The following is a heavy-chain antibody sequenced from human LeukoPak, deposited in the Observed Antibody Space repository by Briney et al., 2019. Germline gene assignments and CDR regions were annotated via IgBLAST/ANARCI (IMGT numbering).Heavy chain of an antibody. J-gene: IGHJ3*02. CDR1: GFTFSSYA. D-gene: IGHD4-11*01. V-gene: IGHV3-48*01. Sequence: PGGSLRLSCAASGFTFSSYAMSWVRQAPGKGLEWVSYISSSGSTIYYADSVKGRFTISRDNAKNSLYLQMNSLRAEDTAVYYCARAQKYSYDAFDIWGQGTMVTVSS. CDR2: ISSSGSTI. CDR3: ARAQKYSYDAFDI.